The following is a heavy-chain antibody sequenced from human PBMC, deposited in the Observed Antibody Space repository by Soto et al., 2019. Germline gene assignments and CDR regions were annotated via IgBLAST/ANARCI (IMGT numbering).Heavy chain of an antibody. V-gene: IGHV3-15*07. D-gene: IGHD1-1*01. Sequence: EVQLLESGGGLVKPGGSLRLSCAASGFTFSNAWMNWVRQAPGKGLEWVGLIKSKADGGTTDYAAPVRGRFTISRDDSKNTLYLQMNSLKTEDTAVYYCTTFSITLVGTPRWGQGTLVTVSS. CDR3: TTFSITLVGTPR. CDR2: IKSKADGGTT. CDR1: GFTFSNAW. J-gene: IGHJ4*02.